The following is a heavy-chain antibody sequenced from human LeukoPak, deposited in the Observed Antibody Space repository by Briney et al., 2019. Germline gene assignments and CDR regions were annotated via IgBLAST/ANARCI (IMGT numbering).Heavy chain of an antibody. V-gene: IGHV4-61*02. CDR3: ARDQGLYYMDV. Sequence: SQTLSLTCTVSGGSISSGSYYWSWVRQPAGXXLXWIGRIYTSGSTNYNPSLKSRVTISVDTSKNQFSLKLSSVTAADTAVYYCARDQGLYYMDVWGKGTTVTVSS. J-gene: IGHJ6*03. CDR1: GGSISSGSYY. CDR2: IYTSGST. D-gene: IGHD3/OR15-3a*01.